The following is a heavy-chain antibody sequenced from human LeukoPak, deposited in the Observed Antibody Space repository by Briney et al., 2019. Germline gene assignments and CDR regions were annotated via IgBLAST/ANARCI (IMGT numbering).Heavy chain of an antibody. CDR1: GFTFSSYG. V-gene: IGHV3-30*18. D-gene: IGHD3/OR15-3a*01. Sequence: GSLRLSCAASGFTFSSYGMHWVRQAPGKGLEWVAVISYDGSNKYYADSVKGRFTISRDNSKNTLYLQMNSLRAEDTAVYYCAKDLDSFLLGYWGQGTLVTVSP. J-gene: IGHJ4*02. CDR2: ISYDGSNK. CDR3: AKDLDSFLLGY.